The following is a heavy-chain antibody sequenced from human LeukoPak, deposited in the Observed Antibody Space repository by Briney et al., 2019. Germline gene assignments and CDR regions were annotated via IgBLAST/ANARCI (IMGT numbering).Heavy chain of an antibody. CDR2: IYADGNT. V-gene: IGHV3-53*05. CDR3: ARDRLHYYDSSGLDY. Sequence: GGSLRLSCAASGFIVNTNYMTWVRQAPGRGLEWVSFIYADGNTYYADSVKGRFTISRDNSKNTLYLQMNSLRTEDTGLYYCARDRLHYYDSSGLDYWGQGTLVTVSS. CDR1: GFIVNTNY. J-gene: IGHJ4*02. D-gene: IGHD3-22*01.